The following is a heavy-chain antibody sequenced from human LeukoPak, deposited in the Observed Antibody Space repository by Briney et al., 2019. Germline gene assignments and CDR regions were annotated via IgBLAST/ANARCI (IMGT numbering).Heavy chain of an antibody. CDR1: GFTFSSYA. V-gene: IGHV3-23*01. CDR3: AKERITMIVVVIKAGGSFDY. D-gene: IGHD3-22*01. CDR2: ISGSGGST. J-gene: IGHJ4*02. Sequence: GGSLRLSCAASGFTFSSYAMSWVRQAPGKGPEWVSAISGSGGSTYYADSVKGRFTISRDNSKNTLYLQMNSLRAEDTAVYYCAKERITMIVVVIKAGGSFDYWGQGTLVTVSS.